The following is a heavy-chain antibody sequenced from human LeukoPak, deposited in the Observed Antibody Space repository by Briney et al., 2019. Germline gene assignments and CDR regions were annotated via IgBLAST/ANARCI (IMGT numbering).Heavy chain of an antibody. CDR3: AKDIAADGASYFDY. CDR2: IRGSGGST. CDR1: GFTFSSYA. V-gene: IGHV3-23*01. J-gene: IGHJ4*02. D-gene: IGHD6-13*01. Sequence: QSGGSLRLPCAASGFTFSSYAMTWVRQAPGRGLEWVSSIRGSGGSTYYADSVKGRFTISRDNSKNTLYLQMSSLRAEDTAVYYCAKDIAADGASYFDYWGQGTLVTVSS.